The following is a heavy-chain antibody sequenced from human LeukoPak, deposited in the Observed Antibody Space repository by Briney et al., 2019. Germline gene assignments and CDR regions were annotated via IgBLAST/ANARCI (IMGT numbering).Heavy chain of an antibody. D-gene: IGHD6-13*01. Sequence: NPGGSLRLSCAASGFTIRSYSMNWVRQAPGKGLEWVSSISSSSSYIYYADSVKGRFTISRDNAKNSLYLQMNSLRAGDTAVYYCARARSSSSWNYYYYYYMDVWGKGTTVTVSS. CDR3: ARARSSSSWNYYYYYYMDV. V-gene: IGHV3-21*01. CDR2: ISSSSSYI. J-gene: IGHJ6*03. CDR1: GFTIRSYS.